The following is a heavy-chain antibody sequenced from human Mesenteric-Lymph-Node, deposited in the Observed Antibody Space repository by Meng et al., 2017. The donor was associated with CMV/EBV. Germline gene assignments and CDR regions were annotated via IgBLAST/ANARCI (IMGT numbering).Heavy chain of an antibody. V-gene: IGHV5-51*01. D-gene: IGHD3-10*01. Sequence: GGSLRLSCKGSGYSFTTYWIGWVRQMPGKGLEWMGIIYPGDSHTRYSPSFQGQVTISADKSISTAYLQWNSLKASDTAMYYCARHLSAGVYRLDYWGQGTLVTVSS. CDR3: ARHLSAGVYRLDY. CDR1: GYSFTTYW. J-gene: IGHJ4*02. CDR2: IYPGDSHT.